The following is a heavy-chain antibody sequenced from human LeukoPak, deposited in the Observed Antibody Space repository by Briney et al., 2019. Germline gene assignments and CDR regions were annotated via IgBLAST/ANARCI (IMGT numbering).Heavy chain of an antibody. CDR2: ISDSSGST. CDR3: ARDRKLYAV. D-gene: IGHD2/OR15-2a*01. CDR1: GFTFSTYA. Sequence: GGSLRLSCAASGFTFSTYAMSWVRQAPGKGLEWVSAISDSSGSTYYADSVKGRFTISRDNSKNTLYLQVNSLRTEDTAVYYCARDRKLYAVWGQGTLVTVSS. V-gene: IGHV3-23*01. J-gene: IGHJ4*02.